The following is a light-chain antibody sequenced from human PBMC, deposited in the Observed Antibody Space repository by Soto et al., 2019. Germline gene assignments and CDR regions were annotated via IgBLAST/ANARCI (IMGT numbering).Light chain of an antibody. CDR3: QQYNNYLWT. J-gene: IGKJ1*01. CDR1: QSINTW. V-gene: IGKV1-5*01. Sequence: DIQMTQSPSTLSGSVGDRVTITCRASQSINTWLAWYQQKPGKAPNLLIYDASNLETGVPSRFNGSGSGTEFSLTISSLEPDDFATYYCQQYNNYLWTFGQGTKVDIK. CDR2: DAS.